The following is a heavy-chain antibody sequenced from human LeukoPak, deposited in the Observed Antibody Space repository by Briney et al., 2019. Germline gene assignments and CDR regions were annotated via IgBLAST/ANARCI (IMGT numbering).Heavy chain of an antibody. D-gene: IGHD4-23*01. CDR1: GFTFYDYV. J-gene: IGHJ6*03. CDR2: ISSSGSTI. V-gene: IGHV3-48*03. CDR3: ARAGRDGGNFYYYYYMDV. Sequence: GGSLRLSCAAPGFTFYDYVMNWVRQAPGKGREGVSYISSSGSTIYYADSVKGRFTISRDNTKNSLYLQMNSLRAEDTAVYYCARAGRDGGNFYYYYYMDVWGKGTTVTSSS.